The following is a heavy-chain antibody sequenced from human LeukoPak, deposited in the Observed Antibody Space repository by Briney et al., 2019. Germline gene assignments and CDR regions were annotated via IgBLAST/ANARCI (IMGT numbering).Heavy chain of an antibody. J-gene: IGHJ4*02. CDR1: GFTFSSSA. CDR2: ISNNGGYT. V-gene: IGHV3-23*01. Sequence: GGSLRLSCAASGFTFSSSAMSWVRQAPGKGLEWVSAISNNGGYTYYADSVQGRFTISRDNSKSTLCLQMNSLRAEDTAVYYCATTVPLYYDYVWGSYRYTWTFDYWGQGTLVTVSS. CDR3: ATTVPLYYDYVWGSYRYTWTFDY. D-gene: IGHD3-16*02.